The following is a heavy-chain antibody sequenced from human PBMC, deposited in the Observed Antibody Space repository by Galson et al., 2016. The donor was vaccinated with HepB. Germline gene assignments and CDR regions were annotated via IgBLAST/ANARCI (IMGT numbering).Heavy chain of an antibody. CDR2: INAGNGNT. Sequence: SVKVSCKASGYIFTDFALHWVRQAPGQRLEWMGWINAGNGNTKYLERFQGRVSITRDTSASTAYMELSSLRSEDTAVYYCARDLGRRYFDWSGSAYFYYMDVWGKGTTVTVSS. D-gene: IGHD3-9*01. CDR1: GYIFTDFA. V-gene: IGHV1-3*01. CDR3: ARDLGRRYFDWSGSAYFYYMDV. J-gene: IGHJ6*03.